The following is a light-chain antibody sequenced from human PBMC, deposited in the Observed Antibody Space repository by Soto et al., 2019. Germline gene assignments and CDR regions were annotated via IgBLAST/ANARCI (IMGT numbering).Light chain of an antibody. V-gene: IGKV3-20*01. CDR2: GAS. Sequence: EIVLTQSPGTLSLSPGERVTLSCRASQSVTRNYLAWYQHKPGQAPRLLIYGASSRATGIPDRFSGSGSGTDFTLTISRLEPEDFAVYYCQQYGGELRTFGQGTKVDIK. CDR3: QQYGGELRT. CDR1: QSVTRNY. J-gene: IGKJ1*01.